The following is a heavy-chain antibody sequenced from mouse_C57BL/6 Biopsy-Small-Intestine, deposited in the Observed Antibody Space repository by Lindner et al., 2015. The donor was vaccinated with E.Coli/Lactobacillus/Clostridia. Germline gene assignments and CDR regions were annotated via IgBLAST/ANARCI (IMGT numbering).Heavy chain of an antibody. CDR1: GGTFSNYA. J-gene: IGHJ4*01. CDR3: TRDEEVYDSGGDY. D-gene: IGHD1-3*01. CDR2: IIPLFGSA. V-gene: IGHV1-69*02. Sequence: SVKVSCKASGGTFSNYAISWVRQAPGQGLEWMGGIIPLFGSANYAQKFQGRVTFTADESTSTAYMELSSLRSEDTAVYYCTRDEEVYDSGGDYWGQGTLVTVSS.